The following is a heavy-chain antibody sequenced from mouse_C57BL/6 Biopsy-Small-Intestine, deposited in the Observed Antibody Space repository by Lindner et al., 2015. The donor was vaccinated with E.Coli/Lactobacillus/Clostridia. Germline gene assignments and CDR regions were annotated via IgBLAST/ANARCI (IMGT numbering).Heavy chain of an antibody. D-gene: IGHD2-10*01. V-gene: IGHV1-72*04. J-gene: IGHJ1*03. CDR1: GYTFTDYY. Sequence: SVKVSCKASGYTFTDYYMNWVRQAPGQGLEWMGRINPNSGGTTYAQNFQGRVTVTRDTSISTAYMELTSLRSDDTAVYYCARSSPESGSAPAYYYCYMDVWGKGTTVTVSS. CDR3: ARSSPESGSAPAYYYCYMDV. CDR2: INPNSGGT.